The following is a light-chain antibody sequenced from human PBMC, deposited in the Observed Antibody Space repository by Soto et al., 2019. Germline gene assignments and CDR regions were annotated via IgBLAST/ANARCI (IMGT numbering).Light chain of an antibody. J-gene: IGKJ3*01. CDR3: QQLNSSPFA. V-gene: IGKV1-9*01. CDR2: GTA. Sequence: IQLAQSPSSLSASIGDRVTITCRASQHISGYLAWYQQTAGKAPKLLIYGTATLQSGVPSRFSGIGSGTDFTLTISSLQPEDFATYYCQQLNSSPFAFGPGTKVDI. CDR1: QHISGY.